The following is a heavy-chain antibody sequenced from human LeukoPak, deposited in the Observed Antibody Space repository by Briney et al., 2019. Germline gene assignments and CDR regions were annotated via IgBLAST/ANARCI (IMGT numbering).Heavy chain of an antibody. J-gene: IGHJ5*02. D-gene: IGHD3-22*01. CDR1: GVSISSGGYY. V-gene: IGHV4-31*03. CDR2: IYYSGST. CDR3: ATNYYDTSGYSP. Sequence: PSQTLSLTCTVSGVSISSGGYYWSWIRQHPGKGLEWIGYIYYSGSTYYNPSLKSRVTISVDTSKNQFSLKLSSVTAADTAVYCCATNYYDTSGYSPWGQGTLVTVSS.